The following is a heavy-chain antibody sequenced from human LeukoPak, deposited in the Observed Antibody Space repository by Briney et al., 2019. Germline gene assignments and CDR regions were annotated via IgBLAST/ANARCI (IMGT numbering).Heavy chain of an antibody. CDR2: ISSSGSTI. J-gene: IGHJ2*01. Sequence: GGSLRLSCAASGFTFSSYEMNWVRQAPGKGLEWVSYISSSGSTIYYADSVKGRFTISRDNAKNSLYLQMNSLRAEDTAVYYCAGSDTTGYIPREWDYWYFDLWGRGTLVTVFS. CDR1: GFTFSSYE. V-gene: IGHV3-48*03. CDR3: AGSDTTGYIPREWDYWYFDL. D-gene: IGHD1-1*01.